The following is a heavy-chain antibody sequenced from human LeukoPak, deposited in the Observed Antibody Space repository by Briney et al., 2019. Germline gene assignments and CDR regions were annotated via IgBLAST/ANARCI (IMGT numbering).Heavy chain of an antibody. D-gene: IGHD6-19*01. Sequence: GGSLRLSCVASGFTFSTYEMSWVRQAPGKGLEWVSYIDNRGTTTYYADSVKGRFTMSRDNAKNTLYLQMNSLTAEDTAVYYCVRVTNSGWYWGQGAQVTVSS. V-gene: IGHV3-48*03. J-gene: IGHJ4*02. CDR2: IDNRGTTT. CDR3: VRVTNSGWY. CDR1: GFTFSTYE.